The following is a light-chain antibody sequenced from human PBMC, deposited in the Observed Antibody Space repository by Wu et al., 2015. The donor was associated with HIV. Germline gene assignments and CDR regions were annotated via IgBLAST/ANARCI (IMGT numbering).Light chain of an antibody. CDR3: QQYNNWPPLT. V-gene: IGKV3-15*01. Sequence: EIVLTQSPGTLSLSPGERATLSCRASQSVSSSYLAWYQQKPGQAPRLLIYGASTRATGTPGRFSGSGSGTEFTLTISSLQSEDFAVYYCQQYNNWPPLTFGGGTKVEIK. J-gene: IGKJ4*01. CDR1: QSVSSSY. CDR2: GAS.